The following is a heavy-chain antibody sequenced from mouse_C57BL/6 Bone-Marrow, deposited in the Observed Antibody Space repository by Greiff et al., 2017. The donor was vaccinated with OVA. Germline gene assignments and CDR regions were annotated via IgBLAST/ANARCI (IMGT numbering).Heavy chain of an antibody. CDR2: INPGSGGT. D-gene: IGHD2-3*01. V-gene: IGHV1-54*01. Sequence: QVQLKESGAELVRPGTSVKVSCKASGYAFTNYLIEWVKQRPGPGLEWIGVINPGSGGTNYNEKFKGNATLTAYKSSSTAYMQLSSLTSEDSAVYFCAMSGDGYFFYCYFDFWGTGTTVTVSS. CDR1: GYAFTNYL. CDR3: AMSGDGYFFYCYFDF. J-gene: IGHJ1*03.